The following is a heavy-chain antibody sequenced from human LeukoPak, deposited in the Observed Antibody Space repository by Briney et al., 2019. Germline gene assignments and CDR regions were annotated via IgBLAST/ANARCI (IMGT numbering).Heavy chain of an antibody. CDR2: IGVGFYA. J-gene: IGHJ4*02. Sequence: GGSLRLSCAASGFTLSTYDMLWVRQATGKGLEWVSGIGVGFYAYYPGSVKGRFTISRNNDKKSLFLEMSNLGAGDTALYFCVARKRLDGGRCCGDDYWGQGTLVTVSS. CDR3: VARKRLDGGRCCGDDY. CDR1: GFTLSTYD. V-gene: IGHV3-13*04. D-gene: IGHD4-23*01.